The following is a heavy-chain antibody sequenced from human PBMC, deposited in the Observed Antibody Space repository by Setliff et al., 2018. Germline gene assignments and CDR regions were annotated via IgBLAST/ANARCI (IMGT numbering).Heavy chain of an antibody. CDR1: GGSIRSGSDY. Sequence: LSLTCSVSGGSIRSGSDYWTWIRQPAGKGLEWIGHIYTSGSTNYNPSLKSRVTISVDASKNQLSLNLRSVTAADTAVYYCARAISGWYSAHYYYMDVWGKGTTVTVSS. D-gene: IGHD6-19*01. CDR2: IYTSGST. J-gene: IGHJ6*03. CDR3: ARAISGWYSAHYYYMDV. V-gene: IGHV4-61*09.